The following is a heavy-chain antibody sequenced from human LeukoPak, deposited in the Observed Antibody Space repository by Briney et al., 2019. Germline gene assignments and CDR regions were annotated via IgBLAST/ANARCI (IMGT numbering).Heavy chain of an antibody. V-gene: IGHV4-34*01. CDR3: ARGGTRITMVRGVIALDY. J-gene: IGHJ4*02. D-gene: IGHD3-10*01. Sequence: GSLRLSCAASGFTFSSYAMSWIRQPPGKGLEWIGEINHSGSTNYNPSLKSRVTISVDTSKNQFSLKLSSVTAADTAVYYCARGGTRITMVRGVIALDYWGQGTLVTVSS. CDR1: GFTFSSYA. CDR2: INHSGST.